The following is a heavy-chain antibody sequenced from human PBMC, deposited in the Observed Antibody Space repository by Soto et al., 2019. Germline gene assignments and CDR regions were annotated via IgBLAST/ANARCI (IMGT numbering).Heavy chain of an antibody. CDR2: IYFRGST. D-gene: IGHD3-10*01. CDR3: ASHMVRGVPFGY. V-gene: IGHV4-59*08. J-gene: IGHJ4*02. CDR1: GGSISSYY. Sequence: QVQLQESGPGLVKPSETLSLTCTVSGGSISSYYWSWIRQPPGKGLEWIGYIYFRGSTNYNPSLKSRVTISVDTSKNQFSLKLTSVTATDTAVYYCASHMVRGVPFGYSGQGTLVTVSS.